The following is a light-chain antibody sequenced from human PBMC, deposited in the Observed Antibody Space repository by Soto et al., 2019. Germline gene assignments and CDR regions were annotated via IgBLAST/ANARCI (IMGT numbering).Light chain of an antibody. CDR1: QSVSSN. V-gene: IGKV3-15*01. CDR3: QQYNNWPIT. CDR2: GAS. J-gene: IGKJ5*01. Sequence: EIVMTQSPATLSVSPGERATLSCRASQSVSSNLAWYQQKPGQAPRLLMYGASTRATGIPARFSGSGSGTEFTLTISSLQSEDFAVYYCQQYNNWPITFDQGTRLEI.